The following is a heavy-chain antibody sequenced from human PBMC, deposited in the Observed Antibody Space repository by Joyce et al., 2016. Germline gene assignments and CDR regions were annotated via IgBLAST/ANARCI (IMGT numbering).Heavy chain of an antibody. J-gene: IGHJ1*01. D-gene: IGHD6-19*01. CDR1: GFGFGGCS. CDR3: SRGGEHSTDWFFS. V-gene: IGHV3-48*01. Sequence: EVELVESGGALVQPGGCVSLACAASGFGFGGCSLTWVRQAPGKGLEWLSYIRHFGSPIYYADSVRGRFTISRDNARKSLYLQMNSLRAEDTGVYFCSRGGEHSTDWFFSWGQGTPVTVSS. CDR2: IRHFGSPI.